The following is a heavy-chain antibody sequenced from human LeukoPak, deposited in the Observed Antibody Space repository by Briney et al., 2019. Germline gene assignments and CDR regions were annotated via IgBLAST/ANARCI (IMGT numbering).Heavy chain of an antibody. Sequence: GASVKVSCKASGYTFTNYDITWVRQATGQGLEWMGWMNPNSGKAGYAHKFQGRVTITRNPSITTAYMELSSLRSEDTAVYYCARRNFDWFDPWGQGTLVTVSS. CDR1: GYTFTNYD. CDR2: MNPNSGKA. V-gene: IGHV1-8*03. J-gene: IGHJ5*02. CDR3: ARRNFDWFDP.